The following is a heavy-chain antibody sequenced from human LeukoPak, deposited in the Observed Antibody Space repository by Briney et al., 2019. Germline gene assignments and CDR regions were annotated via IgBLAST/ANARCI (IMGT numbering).Heavy chain of an antibody. D-gene: IGHD6-19*01. CDR1: AFTFSSYW. CDR2: INSGGSST. CDR3: ARDRYSSAWYEE. J-gene: IGHJ4*02. Sequence: GGSLRLSCTASAFTFSSYWMHWVRQAPGKGLVWVSHINSGGSSTSYADSVKGRFTTSRDNAKNTLYLQMNSLRAEDTAVYYCARDRYSSAWYEEWGQGTLVTVSS. V-gene: IGHV3-74*01.